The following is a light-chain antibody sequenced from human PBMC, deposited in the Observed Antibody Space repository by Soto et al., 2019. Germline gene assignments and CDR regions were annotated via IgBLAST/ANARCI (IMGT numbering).Light chain of an antibody. Sequence: QSVLTQPASVSGSPGQSITISCTGTTTDVGSYNLVSWYQQHPGRAPKLMIYEVSRRPSGVSNRFSGSKSGNTASLTISGLQAEDEADYYCCSWAGSNTFYFLGTGTKVTVL. V-gene: IGLV2-23*02. CDR2: EVS. CDR3: CSWAGSNTFYF. CDR1: TTDVGSYNL. J-gene: IGLJ1*01.